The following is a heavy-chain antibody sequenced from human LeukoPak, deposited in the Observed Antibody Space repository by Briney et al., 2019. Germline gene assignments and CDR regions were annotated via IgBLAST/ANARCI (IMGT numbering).Heavy chain of an antibody. D-gene: IGHD1-26*01. CDR2: IRSGGSIT. V-gene: IGHV3-74*01. CDR1: GFTFTGYL. J-gene: IGHJ4*02. CDR3: ARDGRSGNFDK. Sequence: PGGSLRLSSAASGFTFTGYLMHWIRPAPGKRLAWVSVIRSGGSITTYADSVKGRFTISRDTAKNTLYLQMNSLRAEDTAVYYCARDGRSGNFDKWGQGTLVSVSS.